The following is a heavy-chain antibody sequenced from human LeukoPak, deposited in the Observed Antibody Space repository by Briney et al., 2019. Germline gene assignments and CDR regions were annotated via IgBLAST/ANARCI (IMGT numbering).Heavy chain of an antibody. V-gene: IGHV3-30*18. CDR3: AKASNNHGLGGTVEY. CDR1: GFTFSRYA. CDR2: ISYDGSNK. D-gene: IGHD1-14*01. Sequence: GGSLRLSCADSGFTFSRYAMHWVRQAPGKGLEWVAVISYDGSNKFYADSVKGRPAISRDNSKNTLYLQMNSLRTEDTAVYYCAKASNNHGLGGTVEYWGQRTLVTVSS. J-gene: IGHJ4*02.